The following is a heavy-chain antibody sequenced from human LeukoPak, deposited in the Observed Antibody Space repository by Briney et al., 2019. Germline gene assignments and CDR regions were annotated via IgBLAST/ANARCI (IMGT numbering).Heavy chain of an antibody. J-gene: IGHJ3*02. CDR2: ISGSGGST. CDR3: AKNRRVGATSDAFDI. CDR1: GFTFSTYW. Sequence: GGSLRLSCAASGFTFSTYWMSWVRQAPGKGLEWVSAISGSGGSTYYADSVKGRFSISRDNSKNTLYLQMNSLRVEDTALYYCAKNRRVGATSDAFDIWGQGTMVTVSS. D-gene: IGHD1-26*01. V-gene: IGHV3-23*01.